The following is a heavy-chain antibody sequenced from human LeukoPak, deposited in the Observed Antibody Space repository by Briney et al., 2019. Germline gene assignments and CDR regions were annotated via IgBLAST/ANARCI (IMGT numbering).Heavy chain of an antibody. D-gene: IGHD2-21*01. Sequence: GGSLRLSCAASGFTFSSYSMNWVRQAPGKGLEWVSSISSSSSYIYYADSVKGRFTISRDNAKNSLYLQMNSLRAEDTAVYYCARVGDSRISIVPYWGQGTLVTVYS. V-gene: IGHV3-21*01. CDR3: ARVGDSRISIVPY. CDR2: ISSSSSYI. CDR1: GFTFSSYS. J-gene: IGHJ4*02.